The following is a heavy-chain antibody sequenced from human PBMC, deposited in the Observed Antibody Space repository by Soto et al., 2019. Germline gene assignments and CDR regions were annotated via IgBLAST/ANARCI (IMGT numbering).Heavy chain of an antibody. J-gene: IGHJ5*02. Sequence: SETLSLTCTVSGGPLSDYFWSWFRQPPGKGLEWIAYIYYSGSTNFNPSLESRVTISADSSKSQISLNMRSVTAADTAVYYCARASMPGGSRWFDPWGQGTLVTVS. CDR2: IYYSGST. D-gene: IGHD2-15*01. CDR1: GGPLSDYF. CDR3: ARASMPGGSRWFDP. V-gene: IGHV4-59*01.